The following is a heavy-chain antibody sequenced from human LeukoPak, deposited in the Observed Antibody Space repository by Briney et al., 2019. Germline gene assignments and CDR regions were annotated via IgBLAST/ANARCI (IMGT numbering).Heavy chain of an antibody. CDR1: GFTVSSNY. J-gene: IGHJ4*02. V-gene: IGHV3-66*01. CDR2: IYSGGST. D-gene: IGHD6-6*01. Sequence: PGGSLRLSCAASGFTVSSNYMSWVRQAPGKGLEWVSVIYSGGSTYYADSVKGRFTISRDNSKNTLYLQMNSLRAEDTAVYYCAKDRSSSSGDYWGQGTLVTVSS. CDR3: AKDRSSSSGDY.